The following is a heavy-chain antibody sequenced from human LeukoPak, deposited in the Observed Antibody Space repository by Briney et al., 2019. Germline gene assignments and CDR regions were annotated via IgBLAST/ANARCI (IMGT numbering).Heavy chain of an antibody. CDR2: ISSSSYI. Sequence: PGGSLRLSCAASGFTFSSYSMNWVRQAPGKGLVWVSSISSSSYIYYADSVKGRFTISRDNAKNSLYLQMNSLRAEDTAVYYCARDWEYYYDSSGFPAENWFDPWGQGTLVTVSS. V-gene: IGHV3-21*01. D-gene: IGHD3-22*01. J-gene: IGHJ5*02. CDR3: ARDWEYYYDSSGFPAENWFDP. CDR1: GFTFSSYS.